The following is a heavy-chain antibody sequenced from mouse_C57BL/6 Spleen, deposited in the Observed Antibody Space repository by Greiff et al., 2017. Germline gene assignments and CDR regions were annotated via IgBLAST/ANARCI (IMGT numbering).Heavy chain of an antibody. CDR1: GYAFSSSW. D-gene: IGHD5-1*01. V-gene: IGHV1-82*01. J-gene: IGHJ4*01. CDR2: IYPGDGDT. CDR3: ATVPTYAMDY. Sequence: QVQLQQSGPELVKPGASVKISCKASGYAFSSSWMNWVKQRPGQGLEWIGRIYPGDGDTNYNGKFKGKATLTADKSSSTAYMQLSSLTSEDAAVYFCATVPTYAMDYWGQGTSVTVSA.